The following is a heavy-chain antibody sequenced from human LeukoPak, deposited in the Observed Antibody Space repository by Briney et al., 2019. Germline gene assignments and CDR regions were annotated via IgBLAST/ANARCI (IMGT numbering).Heavy chain of an antibody. Sequence: SQTLSLTCTVSGGSISSGGYYWSWIRQHPGKGLEWIGYIYYSGSTYYNPSLKSRVTISVDTSKNQFSLKLSSVTAADTAVYYCAREITKTGYGILAADYWGQGTLVTVSS. J-gene: IGHJ4*02. D-gene: IGHD5-12*01. CDR2: IYYSGST. CDR1: GGSISSGGYY. CDR3: AREITKTGYGILAADY. V-gene: IGHV4-31*03.